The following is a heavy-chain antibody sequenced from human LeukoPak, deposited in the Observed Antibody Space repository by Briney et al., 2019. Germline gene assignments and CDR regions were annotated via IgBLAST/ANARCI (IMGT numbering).Heavy chain of an antibody. CDR2: IYYSGST. Sequence: PSETLSLTCTVSGYSISSGYYWGWIRQPPGKGLEWIGSIYYSGSTYYNPSLKSRVTISVDTSKNQFSLKLSSVTAADTAVYYCARDPVTYYYDSSVWGQGPWSPSPQ. CDR1: GYSISSGYY. V-gene: IGHV4-38-2*02. CDR3: ARDPVTYYYDSSV. D-gene: IGHD3-22*01. J-gene: IGHJ1*01.